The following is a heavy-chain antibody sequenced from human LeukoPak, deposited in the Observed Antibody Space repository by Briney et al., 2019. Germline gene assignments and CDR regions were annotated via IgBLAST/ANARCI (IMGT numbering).Heavy chain of an antibody. Sequence: GASVKVSCRASGYTFTGYYMHWVRQAPGQGLEWMGWINPNSGGTNYAQKFQGRVTMTRDTSISTAYMELSRLRSDDTAVYYCARGGQLVSLGYFDYWGQGTLVTVSS. CDR1: GYTFTGYY. CDR3: ARGGQLVSLGYFDY. D-gene: IGHD6-6*01. CDR2: INPNSGGT. V-gene: IGHV1-2*02. J-gene: IGHJ4*02.